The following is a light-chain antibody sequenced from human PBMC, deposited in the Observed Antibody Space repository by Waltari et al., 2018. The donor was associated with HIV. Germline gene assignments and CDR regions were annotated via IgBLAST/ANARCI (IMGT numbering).Light chain of an antibody. Sequence: QSGLTQPPSVSGPPGQRVTIPCSGSSSNLPRNALHWYQHFPGTAPKLLIYATNQRSSGVPDRFSGSKSGTSASLAISGLQSEDEADYYCVAWDDSLNGRYVFGTGTKVTVL. V-gene: IGLV1-44*01. CDR2: ATN. CDR3: VAWDDSLNGRYV. CDR1: SSNLPRNA. J-gene: IGLJ1*01.